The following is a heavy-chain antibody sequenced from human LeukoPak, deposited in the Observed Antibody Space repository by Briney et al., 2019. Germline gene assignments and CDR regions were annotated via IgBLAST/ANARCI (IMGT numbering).Heavy chain of an antibody. Sequence: SETLSLTCTVYGESFSSYYWSWIRQPPGEGLEWIGYIYYSGSTKYNPSLKSRVTMSVDTSKNQFSLKLSSVTAADTAVYYCARHPEWEREAGSTWGQGTLVTVSS. CDR1: GESFSSYY. J-gene: IGHJ5*02. V-gene: IGHV4-59*08. CDR3: ARHPEWEREAGST. CDR2: IYYSGST. D-gene: IGHD3-10*01.